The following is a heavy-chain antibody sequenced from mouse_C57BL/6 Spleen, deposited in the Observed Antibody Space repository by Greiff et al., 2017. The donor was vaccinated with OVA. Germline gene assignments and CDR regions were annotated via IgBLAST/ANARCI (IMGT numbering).Heavy chain of an antibody. CDR1: GFSFNTYA. CDR3: VGSKRGFAY. V-gene: IGHV10-1*01. D-gene: IGHD2-5*01. CDR2: IRSKSNNYAT. Sequence: EVKLVESGGGLVQPKGSLKLSCAASGFSFNTYAMNWVRQAPGKGLEWVARIRSKSNNYATYYADSVKDRFTISRDDSESMLYLQMNNLKTEDTAMYYCVGSKRGFAYWGQGTLVTVSA. J-gene: IGHJ3*01.